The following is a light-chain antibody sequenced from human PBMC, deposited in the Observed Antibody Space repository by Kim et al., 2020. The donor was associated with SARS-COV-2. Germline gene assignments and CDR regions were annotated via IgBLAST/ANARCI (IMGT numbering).Light chain of an antibody. J-gene: IGKJ5*01. CDR2: AAS. CDR1: QDISSH. V-gene: IGKV1-39*01. Sequence: APVEDRVTITCRASQDISSHLNWYQQRPGKAPNLLIYAASSLQSGVPSRFSGSGSGTAFTLTISSLQPEDFATYFCQQSYSTSITFGQGTRLEIK. CDR3: QQSYSTSIT.